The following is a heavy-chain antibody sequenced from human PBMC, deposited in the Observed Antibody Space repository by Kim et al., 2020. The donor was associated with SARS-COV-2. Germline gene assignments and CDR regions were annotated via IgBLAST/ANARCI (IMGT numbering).Heavy chain of an antibody. CDR3: ATDWGSGSRWIRALDL. Sequence: GGSLRLSCVASVFPFTSAWMTWVRQAPGGGLEWIGRIKNNNEGGTVDYAAPVKGRFTISRDDSRNLLFLQINSLITEDTAIYYCATDWGSGSRWIRALDLWGQGTKVTVSS. D-gene: IGHD3-10*01. J-gene: IGHJ3*01. CDR2: IKNNNEGGTV. V-gene: IGHV3-15*01. CDR1: VFPFTSAW.